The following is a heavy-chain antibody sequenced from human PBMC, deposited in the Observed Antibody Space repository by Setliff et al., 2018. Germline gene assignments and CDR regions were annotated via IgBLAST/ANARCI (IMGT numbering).Heavy chain of an antibody. J-gene: IGHJ6*03. CDR3: ATYMYRSGYYGQGYYYYMAI. CDR1: GGSISSSSYQ. D-gene: IGHD3-22*01. V-gene: IGHV4-39*01. Sequence: SETLSLTCTVSGGSISSSSYQWGWVRQTPGKGLEWIGSIYYSGSTYYNPSLNSRVTISVDTSNNQFSLKLSSVTAADTAVYYCATYMYRSGYYGQGYYYYMAIWGKGTTVTVSS. CDR2: IYYSGST.